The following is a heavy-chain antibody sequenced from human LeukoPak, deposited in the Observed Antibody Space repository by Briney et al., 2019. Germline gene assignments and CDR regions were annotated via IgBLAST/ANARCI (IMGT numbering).Heavy chain of an antibody. D-gene: IGHD3-22*01. V-gene: IGHV4-34*01. CDR1: GGSFSGYY. Sequence: SETLSLTCAVYGGSFSGYYWSWIRQPPGKGLEWIGEINHSGSTNYNPSLKSRVTISVDTSKNQFSLKLSSVTAADTPVYNCAMDPARYYADYWGQGTLVSVSS. CDR2: INHSGST. J-gene: IGHJ4*02. CDR3: AMDPARYYADY.